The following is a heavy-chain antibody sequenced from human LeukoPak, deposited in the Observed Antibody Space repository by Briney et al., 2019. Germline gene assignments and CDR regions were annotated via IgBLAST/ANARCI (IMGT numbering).Heavy chain of an antibody. V-gene: IGHV3-48*03. Sequence: GGSLRFSCTPSQFTLSSYNLNWVRQAPGKGLEWIAYIGASGNSYYSDSVKGRFTISRDNAKNSLCLQMNSLRAEDTAVYYCVGDKDYAFDTWGQGTMVTVSS. J-gene: IGHJ3*02. CDR1: QFTLSSYN. CDR3: VGDKDYAFDT. CDR2: IGASGNS. D-gene: IGHD4-11*01.